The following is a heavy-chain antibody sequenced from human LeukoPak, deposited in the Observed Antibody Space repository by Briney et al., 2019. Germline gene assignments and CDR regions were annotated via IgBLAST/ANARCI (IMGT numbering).Heavy chain of an antibody. CDR3: ARVGRAYYGSGSYYVDY. V-gene: IGHV1-46*01. CDR1: RYTFTSYY. CDR2: INPSGGST. Sequence: ASVKVSCKASRYTFTSYYMHWVRQAPGQGLEWMGIINPSGGSTSYAQKFQGRVTMTRDTSTSTVYMELSSLRSDDTAVYYCARVGRAYYGSGSYYVDYWGQGTLVTVSS. J-gene: IGHJ4*02. D-gene: IGHD3-10*01.